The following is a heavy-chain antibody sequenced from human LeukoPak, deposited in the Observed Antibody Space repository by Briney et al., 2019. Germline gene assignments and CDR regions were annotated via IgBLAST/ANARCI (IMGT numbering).Heavy chain of an antibody. CDR2: IYHSGTT. D-gene: IGHD1-26*01. CDR1: GYSISSGYY. V-gene: IGHV4-38-2*01. CDR3: ARASGSYLAY. Sequence: SETLSLTCAVSGYSISSGYYWGWIRQPPGKGLEWIGSIYHSGTTYYNPSLKSRVTISVDTSKNQFSLKLNSVTAADTALYYRARASGSYLAYWGQGTLVTVSS. J-gene: IGHJ4*02.